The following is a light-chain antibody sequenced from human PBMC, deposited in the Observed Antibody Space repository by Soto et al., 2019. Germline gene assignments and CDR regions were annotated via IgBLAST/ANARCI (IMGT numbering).Light chain of an antibody. Sequence: DIQMTQSPSSLSASVGNRVTLTCRASQSINSWLAWYQQKPGKAPKLLIYDASSWEGGVPSRFSGRGSGTEFTLTISSLQPDDFATYYCQQYNSYPWTFGQGTKVEVK. V-gene: IGKV1-5*01. J-gene: IGKJ1*01. CDR1: QSINSW. CDR3: QQYNSYPWT. CDR2: DAS.